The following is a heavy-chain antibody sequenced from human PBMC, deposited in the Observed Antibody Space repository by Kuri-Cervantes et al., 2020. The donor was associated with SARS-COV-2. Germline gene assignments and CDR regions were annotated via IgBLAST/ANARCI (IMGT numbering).Heavy chain of an antibody. J-gene: IGHJ4*02. CDR3: ARGRTRSTIYFFDS. CDR2: IHSGAST. CDR1: GGSVSTLSDN. D-gene: IGHD5/OR15-5a*01. Sequence: SETLSPTCTVSGGSVSTLSDNWSWLRQSPGEGLEWIGHIHSGASTTYNPSLKSRATISADTSKNQVSLTLSSVTAADAAVYYCARGRTRSTIYFFDSWGQGTLVTVSS. V-gene: IGHV4-61*01.